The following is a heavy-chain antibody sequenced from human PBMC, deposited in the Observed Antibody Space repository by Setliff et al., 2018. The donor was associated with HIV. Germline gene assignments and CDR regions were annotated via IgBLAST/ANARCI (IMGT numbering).Heavy chain of an antibody. CDR3: ARGPSGRAPAPARAPHYYGLDL. Sequence: SETLSLTCAVSGYSISSGSYWAWIRQPPGKGLEWIGSIYHSGTTYYNPSLKSRVTISVDTSKNQFSLKLISVTAADTAVYYCARGPSGRAPAPARAPHYYGLDLWGPGTTVTVSS. CDR2: IYHSGTT. V-gene: IGHV4-38-2*01. J-gene: IGHJ6*01. D-gene: IGHD2-2*01. CDR1: GYSISSGSY.